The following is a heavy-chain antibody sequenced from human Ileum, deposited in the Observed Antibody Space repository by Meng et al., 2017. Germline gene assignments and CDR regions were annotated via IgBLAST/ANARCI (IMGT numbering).Heavy chain of an antibody. D-gene: IGHD1-26*01. V-gene: IGHV3-7*01. CDR1: ELIRSNYW. CDR3: ARGWELAY. Sequence: GGSLRPSCVASELIRSNYWMTWARQAPGEGPEWVAYIKQEGSEKNYADSVKGRFTISRDNAKNSLDLQMNSLRAEDTAIDYCARGWELAYWGQGTPVTVSS. J-gene: IGHJ4*02. CDR2: IKQEGSEK.